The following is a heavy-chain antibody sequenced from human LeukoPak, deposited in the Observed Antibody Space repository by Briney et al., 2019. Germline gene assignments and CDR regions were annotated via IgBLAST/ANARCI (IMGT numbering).Heavy chain of an antibody. CDR3: ARDSRDSSGYYEFSTYYFDY. V-gene: IGHV1-18*01. Sequence: ASVKVSCKASGYTFTSYGISWVRQAPGQGLEWMGWISAYNGNTNYAQKLQGRVTMTTDTSTSTAYMELRSLRSDDTAVYYCARDSRDSSGYYEFSTYYFDYWGQGTLVTVSS. CDR2: ISAYNGNT. J-gene: IGHJ4*02. D-gene: IGHD3-22*01. CDR1: GYTFTSYG.